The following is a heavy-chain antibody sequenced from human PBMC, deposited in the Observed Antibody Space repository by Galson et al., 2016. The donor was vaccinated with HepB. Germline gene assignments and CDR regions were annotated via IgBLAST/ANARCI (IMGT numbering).Heavy chain of an antibody. Sequence: SLRLSCAVSGFNVSDDYMTWLRQAPGRGLEWVSSIHRAGHTYLAASVKGRFTISRDNAQNSLYLDLSDLRAEDSAVYYCAGDSGRTGAWDFWGQGTLVTVSS. J-gene: IGHJ4*02. D-gene: IGHD1-14*01. V-gene: IGHV3-53*01. CDR2: IHRAGHT. CDR1: GFNVSDDY. CDR3: AGDSGRTGAWDF.